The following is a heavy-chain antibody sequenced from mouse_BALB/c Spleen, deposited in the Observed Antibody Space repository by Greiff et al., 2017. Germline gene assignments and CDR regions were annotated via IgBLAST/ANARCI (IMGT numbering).Heavy chain of an antibody. Sequence: QVQLKQSGPELVRPGVSVKISCKGSGYTFTDYAMHWVKQSHAKSLEWIGVISTYSGNTNYNQKFKGKATMTVDKSSSTAYMELARLTSEDSAIYYCASYDGYFYWYFDVWGAGTTVTVSS. D-gene: IGHD2-3*01. CDR3: ASYDGYFYWYFDV. V-gene: IGHV1-67*01. J-gene: IGHJ1*01. CDR1: GYTFTDYA. CDR2: ISTYSGNT.